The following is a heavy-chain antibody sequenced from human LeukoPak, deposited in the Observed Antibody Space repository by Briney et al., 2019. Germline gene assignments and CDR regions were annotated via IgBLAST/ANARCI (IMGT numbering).Heavy chain of an antibody. CDR3: ARGTFFWRGVDY. V-gene: IGHV3-74*03. Sequence: GGSLRLSCAASGFTFSSYWMHWVRQTPGKGLVWVSRINIDGSEAKYADSVKGRVTISRDNAKNTLYLQMNSLRAEDTALYYCARGTFFWRGVDYWGQGTLVTVSS. CDR2: INIDGSEA. D-gene: IGHD3-3*01. J-gene: IGHJ4*02. CDR1: GFTFSSYW.